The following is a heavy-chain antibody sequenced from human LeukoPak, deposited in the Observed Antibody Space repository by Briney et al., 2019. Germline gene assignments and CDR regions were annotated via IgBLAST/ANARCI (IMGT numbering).Heavy chain of an antibody. J-gene: IGHJ4*02. CDR3: ARVDPDSSSTLEVFDY. Sequence: SETLSLTCTVSGGSISSYYWSWIRQPPGKGLEWIGYIYYSGSTNYNPSLKSRVTISVDTSKNQLSLKLRSVTAADTAVYYCARVDPDSSSTLEVFDYWGQGTLVTVSS. CDR2: IYYSGST. V-gene: IGHV4-59*01. D-gene: IGHD6-6*01. CDR1: GGSISSYY.